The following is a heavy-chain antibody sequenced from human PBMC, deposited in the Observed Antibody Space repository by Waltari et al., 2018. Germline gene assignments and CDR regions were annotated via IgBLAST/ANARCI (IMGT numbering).Heavy chain of an antibody. J-gene: IGHJ5*02. Sequence: QVQLVESGGGVVQPGGSLRLSCAASGFTFSNHGIHWVRQAPGKGLGWVAFIWSDETNKHYADSLQGRFTISRENSKNTVFLQMNSLRTEDTAVYYCAKGPDSSGYYSNWFDPWGQGILVTVSS. V-gene: IGHV3-30*02. CDR1: GFTFSNHG. CDR2: IWSDETNK. CDR3: AKGPDSSGYYSNWFDP. D-gene: IGHD3-22*01.